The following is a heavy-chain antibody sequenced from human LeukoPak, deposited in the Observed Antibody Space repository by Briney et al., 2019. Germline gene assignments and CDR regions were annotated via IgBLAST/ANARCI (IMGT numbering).Heavy chain of an antibody. CDR3: ARDFSGEYCVDM. CDR2: ITHDGSKK. CDR1: GFSFSSHG. D-gene: IGHD1-26*01. J-gene: IGHJ3*02. Sequence: GGSLRLSCAASGFSFSSHGLHWVRQTPGKGLEWVSGITHDGSKKYYADSVNGRFTISRDNSKNTLYLQMNSLRAEDTAVYYCARDFSGEYCVDMWGQGTMVTVSS. V-gene: IGHV3-30*03.